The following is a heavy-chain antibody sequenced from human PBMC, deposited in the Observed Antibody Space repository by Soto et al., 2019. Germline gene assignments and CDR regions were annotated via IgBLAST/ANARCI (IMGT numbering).Heavy chain of an antibody. V-gene: IGHV4-59*01. CDR1: GDSISTYY. D-gene: IGHD4-17*01. CDR3: ATERGHHGDYGIIDN. CDR2: IYYSANT. Sequence: QVQLQESGPGLVKPSETLSLTCTVSGDSISTYYWSWVRQPPGKGLEWMGYIYYSANTRYNATLKGRLPISADPSKNQISMNLSLVTAADTAVYYCATERGHHGDYGIIDNWGQGILVTVSS. J-gene: IGHJ4*02.